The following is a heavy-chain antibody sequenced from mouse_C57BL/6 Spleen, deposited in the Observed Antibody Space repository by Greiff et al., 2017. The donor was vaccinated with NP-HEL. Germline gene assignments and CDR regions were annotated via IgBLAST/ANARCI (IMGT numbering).Heavy chain of an antibody. V-gene: IGHV1-69*01. J-gene: IGHJ2*01. D-gene: IGHD2-4*01. CDR1: GYTFTSYW. CDR2: IDPSDSYT. Sequence: VQLQQPGAELVMPGASVKLSCKASGYTFTSYWMHWVKQRPGQGLEWIGEIDPSDSYTNYNQKFKGKSTLTVDKSSSTAYMQLSSLTSEDSAVYYCARSRYDYAFDYWGQGTTLTVSS. CDR3: ARSRYDYAFDY.